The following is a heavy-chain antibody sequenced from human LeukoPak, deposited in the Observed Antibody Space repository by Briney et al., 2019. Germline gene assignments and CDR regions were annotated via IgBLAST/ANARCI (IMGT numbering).Heavy chain of an antibody. V-gene: IGHV1-3*01. D-gene: IGHD6-19*01. CDR1: GYTFTSYA. CDR3: ARVISKWLRYNWFDP. J-gene: IGHJ5*02. CDR2: INAGNGNT. Sequence: ASVKVSCKASGYTFTSYAVHWVRQAPGQRLEWMGWINAGNGNTKYSQKFQGRVTITRDTSASTAYMELSSLRSEDTAVYYCARVISKWLRYNWFDPWGQGTLVTVSS.